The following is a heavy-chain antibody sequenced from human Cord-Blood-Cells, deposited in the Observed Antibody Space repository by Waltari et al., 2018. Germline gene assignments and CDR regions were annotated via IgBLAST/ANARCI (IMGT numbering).Heavy chain of an antibody. J-gene: IGHJ3*02. V-gene: IGHV1-24*01. D-gene: IGHD2-2*01. CDR2: FDHEDGEA. Sequence: QVQLVQSGAEVKKHGASVKVTCTVSGYTLTALSMHWVRQAPGKGLEWMGCFDHEDGEAIYAQKFKGRVTMTEDTSTDTAYMELSSLRSEDSAVYYCATSRYCSSTSCYAFDIWGQGTMVTVSS. CDR3: ATSRYCSSTSCYAFDI. CDR1: GYTLTALS.